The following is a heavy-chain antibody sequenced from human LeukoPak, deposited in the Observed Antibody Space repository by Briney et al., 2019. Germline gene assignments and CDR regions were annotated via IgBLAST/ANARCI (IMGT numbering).Heavy chain of an antibody. V-gene: IGHV4-30-2*01. D-gene: IGHD6-13*01. CDR1: GGSISSGDYY. J-gene: IGHJ6*03. Sequence: SQTLSLTCIVSGGSISSGDYYWSWIRQPPGKGLVWIGYIYHSGTTYYNPSLKSRVTMSVDRSKNQFSLKVTSVTGADTAVYFCVRRVATAGNSHMDVWGKGTTVTVSS. CDR2: IYHSGTT. CDR3: VRRVATAGNSHMDV.